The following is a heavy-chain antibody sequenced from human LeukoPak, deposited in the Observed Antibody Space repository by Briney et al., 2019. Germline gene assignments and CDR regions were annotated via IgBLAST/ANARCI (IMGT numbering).Heavy chain of an antibody. CDR1: GYSFREYD. CDR2: TSVHSGNP. CDR3: ARDVGAVAGYNFDY. V-gene: IGHV1-18*01. J-gene: IGHJ4*02. Sequence: ASVKVSCKASGYSFREYDISWVRQAPGQGLEWMGWTSVHSGNPKYAQKFQGRVTMTTDTSTSTHYMELRSPRSDDTAVYYCARDVGAVAGYNFDYWGQGTLVAVSS. D-gene: IGHD6-19*01.